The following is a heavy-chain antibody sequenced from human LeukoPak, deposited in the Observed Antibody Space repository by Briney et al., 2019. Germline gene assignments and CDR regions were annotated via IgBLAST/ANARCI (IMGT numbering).Heavy chain of an antibody. D-gene: IGHD1-7*01. V-gene: IGHV4-34*01. CDR3: ARATGTTFYYYYYGMDV. CDR1: GGSFSGYY. J-gene: IGHJ6*02. Sequence: SETLSLTCAVYGGSFSGYYWSWIRQPPGKGLEWIGEINHSGSTNYNPSLKSRVTISVDTSKNQFSLKLSSVTAADTAVYYCARATGTTFYYYYYGMDVRGQGTTVTVSS. CDR2: INHSGST.